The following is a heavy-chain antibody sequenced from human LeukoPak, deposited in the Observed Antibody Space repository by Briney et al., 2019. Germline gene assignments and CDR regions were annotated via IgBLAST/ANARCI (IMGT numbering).Heavy chain of an antibody. D-gene: IGHD6-19*01. CDR2: IYTSGST. J-gene: IGHJ3*02. CDR1: GGSISSGSYY. V-gene: IGHV4-61*02. Sequence: SETLSLTCTVSGGSISSGSYYWSWIRQPAGKGLEWIGRIYTSGSTNYNPSLKSRVTISVDTSKNQFSLKLNSVTAADTAVYYCARRHIAVAGTGAFDIWGQGTMVTVSS. CDR3: ARRHIAVAGTGAFDI.